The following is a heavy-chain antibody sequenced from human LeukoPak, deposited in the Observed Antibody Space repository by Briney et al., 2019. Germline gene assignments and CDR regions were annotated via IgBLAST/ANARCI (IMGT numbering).Heavy chain of an antibody. Sequence: ASVKVSCKVSGYTLTELSMHWVRQAPGKGLEWMGGFDPEDGETIYAQKFQGRVTMTEDTSTDTAYMELSSLRSEDTAVYYCAPIGSGSPRDDAFDIWGQGTMVTVSS. CDR3: APIGSGSPRDDAFDI. CDR1: GYTLTELS. V-gene: IGHV1-24*01. J-gene: IGHJ3*02. D-gene: IGHD3-10*01. CDR2: FDPEDGET.